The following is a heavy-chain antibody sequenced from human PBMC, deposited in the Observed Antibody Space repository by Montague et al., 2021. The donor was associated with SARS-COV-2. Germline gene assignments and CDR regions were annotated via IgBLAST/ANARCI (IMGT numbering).Heavy chain of an antibody. J-gene: IGHJ5*02. Sequence: SLRLSCAAPGFNFGVYEMNWVRQTPGKGLEWVSYINGGGSVMYYADSVMGRFTISRDNAESSLYLQMNSLRAEDTAVYYCAPAVPVADDSWGQGTLVTVSS. V-gene: IGHV3-48*03. CDR2: INGGGSVM. D-gene: IGHD2-2*01. CDR3: APAVPVADDS. CDR1: GFNFGVYE.